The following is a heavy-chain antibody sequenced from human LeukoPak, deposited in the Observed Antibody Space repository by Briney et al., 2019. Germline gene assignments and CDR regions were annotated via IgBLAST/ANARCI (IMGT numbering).Heavy chain of an antibody. D-gene: IGHD2-21*01. CDR1: GFTFSNYA. Sequence: PGGSLRLSCVASGFTFSNYAIYWLRQAPGKGLEWVAVISSAGTTKYYADSVKGRFTISRDNSKNTLYLQMNSLRAEDAAVYFCAKAPVTSCRGAYCYPFDSWGQGTLVTVSS. CDR2: ISSAGTTK. CDR3: AKAPVTSCRGAYCYPFDS. J-gene: IGHJ4*02. V-gene: IGHV3-30*04.